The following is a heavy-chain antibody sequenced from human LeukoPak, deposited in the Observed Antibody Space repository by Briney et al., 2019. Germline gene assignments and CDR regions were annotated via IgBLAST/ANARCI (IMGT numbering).Heavy chain of an antibody. J-gene: IGHJ4*02. CDR3: ARGGRVWLTPYYFDY. CDR1: GGSISSYY. CDR2: IYYSGST. D-gene: IGHD2-15*01. V-gene: IGHV4-59*01. Sequence: SETLSLTCTVSGGSISSYYWSWIRQPPGKGLEWIGYIYYSGSTNYNPSLKSRVTISVDTSKNQFSLKLSSVTAADTAVYDCARGGRVWLTPYYFDYWGQGTLVTVSS.